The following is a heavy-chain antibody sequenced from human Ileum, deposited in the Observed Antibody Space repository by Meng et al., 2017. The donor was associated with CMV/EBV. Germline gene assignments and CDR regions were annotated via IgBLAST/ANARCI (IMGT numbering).Heavy chain of an antibody. CDR2: VNDNGAVT. CDR3: AKDSGMSGWYFDY. V-gene: IGHV3-23*01. CDR1: GFTFSGYA. J-gene: IGHJ4*02. D-gene: IGHD6-19*01. Sequence: VELLVSGGGLIQPGGSLRSSCTASGFTFSGYAMGWVRQAPGKGLEWLSTVNDNGAVTFYADSVKGRFIISRDNSKNTLYLQVNSLRAEDTAIYYCAKDSGMSGWYFDYWGQGTLVTSPQ.